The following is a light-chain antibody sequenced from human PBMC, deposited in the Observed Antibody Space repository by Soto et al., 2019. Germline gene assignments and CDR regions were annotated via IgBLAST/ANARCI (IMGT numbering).Light chain of an antibody. CDR3: QQHSHWPPWT. Sequence: EVVLTQSPATLSLSPGERATLSRRASENVRTFVDWYQQKPGQAPRLLSYGASNRATGIPARFSGSVSGTDFTLTISNLEPEDFTVYYCQQHSHWPPWTFGQGTRVEIQ. V-gene: IGKV3-11*01. J-gene: IGKJ1*01. CDR2: GAS. CDR1: ENVRTF.